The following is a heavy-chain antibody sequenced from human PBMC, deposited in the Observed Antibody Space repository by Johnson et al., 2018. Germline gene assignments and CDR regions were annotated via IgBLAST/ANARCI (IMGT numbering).Heavy chain of an antibody. V-gene: IGHV3-30*03. CDR2: LSHDGRNR. D-gene: IGHD1-1*01. Sequence: QVQLVESGGGVVQPGNSLRLSCAASGFTLSSYTMHWVRQGPGKGLEWVAALSHDGRNRFYIDSVQGRFTISGDNSRNTLFLQMNSLITEDTAVYYCARDSVAFHGTTYPHYYYMDVWGKGTTVTVSS. CDR1: GFTLSSYT. J-gene: IGHJ6*03. CDR3: ARDSVAFHGTTYPHYYYMDV.